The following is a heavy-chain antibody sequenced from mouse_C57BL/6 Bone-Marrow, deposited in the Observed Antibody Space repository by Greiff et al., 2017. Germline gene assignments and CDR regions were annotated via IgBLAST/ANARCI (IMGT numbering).Heavy chain of an antibody. CDR3: ARGYYYGSRHNAMDY. V-gene: IGHV1-64*01. CDR2: IHPNSGST. J-gene: IGHJ4*01. CDR1: GYTFTSYW. D-gene: IGHD1-1*01. Sequence: QVQLQQPGAELVKPGASVKLSCKASGYTFTSYWMHWVKQRPGQGLEWIGMIHPNSGSTNYNEKFKSKATLTVDKSSSTAYMQLSSLTSEDSAVYDCARGYYYGSRHNAMDYWGQGTSVTVSS.